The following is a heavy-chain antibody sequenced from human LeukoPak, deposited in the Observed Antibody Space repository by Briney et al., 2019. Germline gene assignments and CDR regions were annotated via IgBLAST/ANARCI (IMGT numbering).Heavy chain of an antibody. V-gene: IGHV4-34*01. Sequence: SETLSLTCAVYGGSFSGYYWSWIRQPPGKGLEWIGEINHSGSTNYNPSLKSRVTISVDTSKNQFSLKLSSVTAADTAVYYCARERMSDWSSRNWFDPRGQGTLVTVSS. CDR1: GGSFSGYY. CDR3: ARERMSDWSSRNWFDP. CDR2: INHSGST. J-gene: IGHJ5*02. D-gene: IGHD3-9*01.